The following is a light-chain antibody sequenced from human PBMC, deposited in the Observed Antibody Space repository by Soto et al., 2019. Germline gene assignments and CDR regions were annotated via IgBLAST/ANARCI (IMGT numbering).Light chain of an antibody. CDR3: QQYNSYWT. J-gene: IGKJ1*01. CDR1: QSISNW. V-gene: IGKV1-5*01. Sequence: DIQMTQSPSTLSASVGDRVTITCRASQSISNWLAWYQQKPGKAPNLLIYDASSLESGVPSRFSGSGSGTEFTLTISSLQPDDFATYYCQQYNSYWTFGQRTKVEIK. CDR2: DAS.